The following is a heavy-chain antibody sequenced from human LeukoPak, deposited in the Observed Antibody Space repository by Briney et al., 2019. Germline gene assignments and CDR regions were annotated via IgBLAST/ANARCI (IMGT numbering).Heavy chain of an antibody. D-gene: IGHD3-22*01. Sequence: GGSLRLSCAASGFTFSDYYMSWIRQAPGKGLEWVSYISSSGSTIYYADSVKGRFTISRDNAKNSLYLQMNSLRAEDTAVYYCARNTDDSSVPNDYWGQGTLVTVSS. J-gene: IGHJ4*02. CDR3: ARNTDDSSVPNDY. V-gene: IGHV3-11*04. CDR1: GFTFSDYY. CDR2: ISSSGSTI.